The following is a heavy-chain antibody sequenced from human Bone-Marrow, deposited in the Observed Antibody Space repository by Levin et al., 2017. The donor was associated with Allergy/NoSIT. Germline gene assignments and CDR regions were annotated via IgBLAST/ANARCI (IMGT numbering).Heavy chain of an antibody. CDR1: GFTFKDYA. D-gene: IGHD3-10*01. Sequence: RAGGSLRLSCVASGFTFKDYAMHWVRQAPGKGLEWVSGISWNGGTRGQAASVKGRFTISRDNDKNSLFLEMNSLRPDDTALYYCAKGKNADYYYNMDVWGQGTMVTVSS. CDR3: AKGKNADYYYNMDV. CDR2: ISWNGGTR. J-gene: IGHJ6*02. V-gene: IGHV3-9*01.